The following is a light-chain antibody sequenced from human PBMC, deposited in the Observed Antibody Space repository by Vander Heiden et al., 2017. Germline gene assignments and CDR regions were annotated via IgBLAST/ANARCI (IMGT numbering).Light chain of an antibody. Sequence: MLTQFPGTLSVSPGETATLSCRASQNINKHLAWYQLKPGQAPRLVVHSASTRATGVTARLSGSGSGTEFTLTITGLQSEDLAVYYWQQDNNWVSFGGGTKVEFK. V-gene: IGKV3D-15*01. J-gene: IGKJ4*01. CDR1: QNINKH. CDR3: QQDNNWVS. CDR2: SAS.